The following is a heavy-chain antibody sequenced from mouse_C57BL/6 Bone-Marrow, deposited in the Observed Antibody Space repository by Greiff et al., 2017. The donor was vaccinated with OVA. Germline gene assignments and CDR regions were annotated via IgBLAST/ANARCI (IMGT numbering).Heavy chain of an antibody. D-gene: IGHD2-4*01. CDR3: ARSGYDYDENWFAY. CDR2: IYPGSGNT. CDR1: GYSFTSYY. V-gene: IGHV1-66*01. J-gene: IGHJ3*01. Sequence: LEESGPELVKPGASVKISCKASGYSFTSYYIHWVKQRPGQGLEWIGWIYPGSGNTKYNEKFKGKATLTADTSSSTAYMQLSSLTSEDSAVYYCARSGYDYDENWFAYWGQGTLVTVSA.